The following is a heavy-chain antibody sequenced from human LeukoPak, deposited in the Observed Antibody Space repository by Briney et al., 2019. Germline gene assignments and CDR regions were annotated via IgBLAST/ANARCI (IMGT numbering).Heavy chain of an antibody. V-gene: IGHV3-23*01. J-gene: IGHJ4*02. D-gene: IGHD5-18*01. CDR2: VSGSGAST. Sequence: PGGSLRLSCAASGFTFSSYVISWVRQAPGGGLEWVSGVSGSGASTYYADSVKGRFTISRDNSNNTVYLQMSSLGAEDTAVYYCAKERPRFYNYGYFDYWGQGILVTVSS. CDR1: GFTFSSYV. CDR3: AKERPRFYNYGYFDY.